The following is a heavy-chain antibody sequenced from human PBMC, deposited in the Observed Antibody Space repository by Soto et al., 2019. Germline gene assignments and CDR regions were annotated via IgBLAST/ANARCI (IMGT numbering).Heavy chain of an antibody. V-gene: IGHV5-51*01. CDR1: GFTFTSYW. J-gene: IGHJ4*02. Sequence: PGESLKISCNGSGFTFTSYWIAWVRQMPGKGLEWMGIIYPGDSESSYSPSFQGQVTISADKSISTAYLQWSSLKASDTAIYYCAKHEGYCSTTKCSNFDYWGQGTPVTVYS. CDR3: AKHEGYCSTTKCSNFDY. D-gene: IGHD2-2*01. CDR2: IYPGDSES.